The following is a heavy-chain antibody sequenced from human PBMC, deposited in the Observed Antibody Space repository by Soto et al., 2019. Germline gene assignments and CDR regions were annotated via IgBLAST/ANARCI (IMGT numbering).Heavy chain of an antibody. CDR2: MNPNSGNT. Sequence: ASVKVSCKASGYTFTSYDINWVRQATGQGLEWMGWMNPNSGNTGYAQKFQGRVTMTRNTSISTAYMELSSLRSEDTAVYYCARPRALGGSSSWYYYYYYYYMDVWGKGTTVTVSS. V-gene: IGHV1-8*01. CDR1: GYTFTSYD. D-gene: IGHD6-13*01. J-gene: IGHJ6*03. CDR3: ARPRALGGSSSWYYYYYYYYMDV.